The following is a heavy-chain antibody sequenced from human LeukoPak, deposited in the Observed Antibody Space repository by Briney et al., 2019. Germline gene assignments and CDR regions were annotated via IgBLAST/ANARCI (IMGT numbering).Heavy chain of an antibody. V-gene: IGHV4-34*01. CDR1: GGSFSGYY. D-gene: IGHD3-3*01. J-gene: IGHJ4*02. CDR2: INHSGST. CDR3: VRGPRLRFLDWSIKRRGGFDY. Sequence: SETLSLTCAVYGGSFSGYYWSWIRQPPGKGLEWIGEINHSGSTNYNPSLKSRVTISVDTSKNQFSLKLSSVTAADTAVYYCVRGPRLRFLDWSIKRRGGFDYWGQGTLVTVSS.